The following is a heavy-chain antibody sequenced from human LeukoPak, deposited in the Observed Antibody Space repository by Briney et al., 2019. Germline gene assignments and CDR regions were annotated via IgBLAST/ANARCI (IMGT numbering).Heavy chain of an antibody. V-gene: IGHV4-59*12. Sequence: KPSETLSLTCTVSGGSISSYYWSWIRQPPGKGLEWIGYIYYSGSTNYDPSLKSRVTISVDTSKNQFSLKLSSVTAADTAVYYCARGPITHIVVVPAAIYNWFDPWGQGTLVTVSS. J-gene: IGHJ5*02. D-gene: IGHD2-2*01. CDR3: ARGPITHIVVVPAAIYNWFDP. CDR1: GGSISSYY. CDR2: IYYSGST.